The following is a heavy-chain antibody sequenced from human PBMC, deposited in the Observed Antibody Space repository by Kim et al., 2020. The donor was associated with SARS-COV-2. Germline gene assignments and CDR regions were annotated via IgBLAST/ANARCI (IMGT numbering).Heavy chain of an antibody. D-gene: IGHD3-22*01. Sequence: GGSLRLSCAASGFTFSSYGMHWVRQAPGKGLEWVAVIWYDGSNKYYADSVKGRFTISRDNSKNTLYLQMNSLRAEDTAVYYCAKPGGLYYDSSGSLGFWGQGTLVTVSS. V-gene: IGHV3-33*06. CDR2: IWYDGSNK. CDR1: GFTFSSYG. CDR3: AKPGGLYYDSSGSLGF. J-gene: IGHJ4*02.